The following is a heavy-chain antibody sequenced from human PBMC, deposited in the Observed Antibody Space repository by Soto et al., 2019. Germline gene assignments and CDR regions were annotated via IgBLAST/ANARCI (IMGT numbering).Heavy chain of an antibody. Sequence: QVQLVQSGPEVRMPGASVKVSCKTSGYTFTAYGLAWLRQAPGQRPEWMGWVSTNDDRTNYAQKFQGRVTMPPDRSTTTTSLELTSLRADDTAVFYCARELNTESSAYYSFAFWGQGTLVTVSS. CDR1: GYTFTAYG. CDR3: ARELNTESSAYYSFAF. CDR2: VSTNDDRT. V-gene: IGHV1-18*01. D-gene: IGHD3-22*01. J-gene: IGHJ4*02.